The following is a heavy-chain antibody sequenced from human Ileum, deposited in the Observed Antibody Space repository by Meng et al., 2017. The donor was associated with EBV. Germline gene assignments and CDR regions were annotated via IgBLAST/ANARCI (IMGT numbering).Heavy chain of an antibody. J-gene: IGHJ4*02. V-gene: IGHV4/OR15-8*02. CDR1: GGHSSSDYW. D-gene: IGHD1-26*01. CDR3: VRGGTYYLSY. Sequence: LAVSGPGLVMPSDTQSRPCVCSGGHSSSDYWWSWVGQSPEKGLEWIREMYPTGPTYYNPSLKDRVSISIDKSKNQLSLKLNSVTAADTAVYYCVRGGTYYLSYWGQGSLVTVSS. CDR2: MYPTGPT.